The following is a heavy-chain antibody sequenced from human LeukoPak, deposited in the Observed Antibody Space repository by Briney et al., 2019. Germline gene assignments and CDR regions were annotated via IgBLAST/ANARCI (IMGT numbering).Heavy chain of an antibody. Sequence: SETLSLTCTVSGGSINNYYWSWIRQPPGKGLEWIGYIYYSGSTNYNPSLKSRVTISVDTSKNQFSLKLSSVTAADTAVYYCAGPYYYDSSGYPGDDAFDTWGQGTMVTASS. J-gene: IGHJ3*02. CDR3: AGPYYYDSSGYPGDDAFDT. D-gene: IGHD3-22*01. CDR2: IYYSGST. CDR1: GGSINNYY. V-gene: IGHV4-59*01.